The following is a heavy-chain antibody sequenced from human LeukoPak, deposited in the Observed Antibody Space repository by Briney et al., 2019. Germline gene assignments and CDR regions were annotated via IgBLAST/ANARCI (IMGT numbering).Heavy chain of an antibody. Sequence: GESLQIPCKGSGYSFTSYWIGWVRQLPGKGLEWMGIIYPGDSDTRYSPSFQGQVTISADKSISTAYLQWSSLKASDTAMYYCARLGPDNAFDIWGQGTMVTVSS. CDR1: GYSFTSYW. CDR3: ARLGPDNAFDI. CDR2: IYPGDSDT. D-gene: IGHD3-16*01. V-gene: IGHV5-51*01. J-gene: IGHJ3*02.